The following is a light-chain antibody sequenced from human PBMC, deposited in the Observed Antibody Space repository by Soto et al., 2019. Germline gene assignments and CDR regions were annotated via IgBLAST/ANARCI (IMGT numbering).Light chain of an antibody. CDR1: QSISNH. CDR2: AAS. CDR3: QQSYSSPPT. V-gene: IGKV1-39*01. J-gene: IGKJ1*01. Sequence: MTQSPSSLSASVEDRVIITCRASQSISNHLNWYQQKPGKAPKLLIFAASSLQSGVPSRFSGSRSGPDLTLTISSLQPEDFATYYCQQSYSSPPTFGQGTKVDIK.